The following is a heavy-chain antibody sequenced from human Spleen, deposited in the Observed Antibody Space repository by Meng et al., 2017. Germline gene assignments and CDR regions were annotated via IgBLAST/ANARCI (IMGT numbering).Heavy chain of an antibody. V-gene: IGHV4-39*01. CDR3: ARLRDCSTSCYFDP. Sequence: QLQLQESGSGLVKSSETLSLTCTVSGYSFSSSGYYWAWIRQPPGKGLEWIGSINYGGTAYYASSLTSRVIISVDTSKNQFSLRLNSVTAADAAVYYCARLRDCSTSCYFDPWGQGTLVTVSS. CDR1: GYSFSSSGYY. J-gene: IGHJ5*02. CDR2: INYGGTA. D-gene: IGHD2-2*01.